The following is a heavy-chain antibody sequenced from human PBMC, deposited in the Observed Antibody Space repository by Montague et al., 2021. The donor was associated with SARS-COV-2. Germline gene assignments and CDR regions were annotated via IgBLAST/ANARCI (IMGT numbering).Heavy chain of an antibody. CDR2: IYYSGGI. CDR1: GGSMSDHY. CDR3: ARAVSVRRAVNWFDP. Sequence: SETLSLTCIVSGGSMSDHYWAWIRQPPGKGLEWLAYIYYSGGINSNPSLKSRVSMSVDTSKNQFSLKLTSVTAADTAVYYCARAVSVRRAVNWFDPWGQGTLVTVSS. V-gene: IGHV4-59*11. J-gene: IGHJ5*02. D-gene: IGHD3-10*01.